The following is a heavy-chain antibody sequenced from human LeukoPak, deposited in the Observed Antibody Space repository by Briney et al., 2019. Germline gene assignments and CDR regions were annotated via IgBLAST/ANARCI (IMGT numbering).Heavy chain of an antibody. V-gene: IGHV3-30*02. CDR3: AKDPYCSSTSCYDDAFDI. CDR1: GFSFSTNG. CDR2: IRYDGSNK. D-gene: IGHD2-2*01. Sequence: GGSLRLSCAASGFSFSTNGMHWVRQAPGKGLEWVAFIRYDGSNKDYADSVKGRFTISRDNSKNTLSLQMNSLRAEDTAVYYCAKDPYCSSTSCYDDAFDIWGQGTMVTVSS. J-gene: IGHJ3*02.